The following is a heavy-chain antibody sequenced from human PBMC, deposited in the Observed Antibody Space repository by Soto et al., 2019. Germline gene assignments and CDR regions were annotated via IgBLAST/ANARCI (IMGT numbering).Heavy chain of an antibody. CDR3: ASGWFGELSSWFDP. CDR2: IIPIFGTA. J-gene: IGHJ5*02. D-gene: IGHD3-10*01. V-gene: IGHV1-69*13. Sequence: GASVKVSCKASGGTFSSYAISCVRQAPGQGLEWIGGIIPIFGTANYAQKFQGRVTITADESTSTAYMELSSLRSEDTAVYYCASGWFGELSSWFDPWGQGTLVTVSS. CDR1: GGTFSSYA.